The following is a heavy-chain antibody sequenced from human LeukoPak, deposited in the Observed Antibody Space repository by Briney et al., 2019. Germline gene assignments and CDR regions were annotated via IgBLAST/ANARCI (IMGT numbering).Heavy chain of an antibody. V-gene: IGHV3-23*01. CDR2: ISGSGGST. CDR3: AKGGNWNDPGRCDY. CDR1: GYTYSSYA. D-gene: IGHD1-1*01. Sequence: PGGSLSLFCAASGYTYSSYAMSWLRQAPGKGLEWVSAISGSGGSTYYADSVKGRFTISRDNSKNTLYLQMNSLRAEDTAVYYCAKGGNWNDPGRCDYWGRRTLVTVSS. J-gene: IGHJ4*02.